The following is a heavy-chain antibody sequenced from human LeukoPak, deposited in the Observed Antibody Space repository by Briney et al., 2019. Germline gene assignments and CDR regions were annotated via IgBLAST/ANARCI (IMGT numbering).Heavy chain of an antibody. D-gene: IGHD2-2*01. CDR2: INPNSGAT. J-gene: IGHJ4*02. Sequence: ASVKVSCKASGYTFTAYYMHWVRQAPGQGLEWMGWINPNSGATNYAQKFQGRVTMTRDTSISTAYMELSRLRSDDTAVYYCARDRVVVPAAFDYWGQGTLVTASS. CDR1: GYTFTAYY. V-gene: IGHV1-2*02. CDR3: ARDRVVVPAAFDY.